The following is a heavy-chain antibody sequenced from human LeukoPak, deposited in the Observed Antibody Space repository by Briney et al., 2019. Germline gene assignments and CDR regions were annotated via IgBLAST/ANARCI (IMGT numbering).Heavy chain of an antibody. Sequence: GGSLRLSCAASGLTFSSYWMSWVGQAQGKGLEWVANIKQDGSEKYYVDSVKGRFTISRDNAKNSLYLQMNSLRAEDTAVYYCARELRFLEWLNFDYWGQGTLVTVSS. CDR2: IKQDGSEK. J-gene: IGHJ4*02. CDR3: ARELRFLEWLNFDY. D-gene: IGHD3-3*01. V-gene: IGHV3-7*01. CDR1: GLTFSSYW.